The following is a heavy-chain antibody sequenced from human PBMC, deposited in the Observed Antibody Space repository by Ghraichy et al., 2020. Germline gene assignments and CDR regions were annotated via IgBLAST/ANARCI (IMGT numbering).Heavy chain of an antibody. J-gene: IGHJ4*02. D-gene: IGHD2-21*01. Sequence: TLSLTCTVSGASVSSSNCWWSWVRQPPGKGLEWIGEVYDGGNNYNPSLRSRVTISKDMSRNQFSLKLSSVTAADTAVYYCARHPYDFDSWGQGTLVTVSS. CDR1: GASVSSSNCW. CDR2: VYDGGN. V-gene: IGHV4-4*02. CDR3: ARHPYDFDS.